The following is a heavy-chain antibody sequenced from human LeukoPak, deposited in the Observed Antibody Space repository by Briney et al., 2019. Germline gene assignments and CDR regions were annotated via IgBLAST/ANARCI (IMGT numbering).Heavy chain of an antibody. D-gene: IGHD5-12*01. Sequence: GGSLRLSCAASGFTFSSYSMNWVRQAPGKGLEWVSSIISSSSYIYYADSVKGRFTISRDNAKNSLYLQMNSLRAEDTAVYYCARMVATDVFDYWGQGTLVTVSS. CDR3: ARMVATDVFDY. CDR1: GFTFSSYS. J-gene: IGHJ4*02. V-gene: IGHV3-21*01. CDR2: IISSSSYI.